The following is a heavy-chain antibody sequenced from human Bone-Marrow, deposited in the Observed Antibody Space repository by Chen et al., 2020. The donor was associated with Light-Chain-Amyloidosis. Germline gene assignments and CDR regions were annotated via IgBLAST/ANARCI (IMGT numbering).Heavy chain of an antibody. Sequence: EVQLEQSGPEVKKPGESLKISCKGSGYTLPNYWIGWVRQMPGKGLEWMGVIYPDDSDARYSPSFEGQVTISADKSITTAYLQWRSLKASDTAMYYCARRRVGYNFDYWGQGTLVTVSS. CDR3: ARRRVGYNFDY. V-gene: IGHV5-51*01. CDR2: IYPDDSDA. J-gene: IGHJ4*02. CDR1: GYTLPNYW. D-gene: IGHD5-12*01.